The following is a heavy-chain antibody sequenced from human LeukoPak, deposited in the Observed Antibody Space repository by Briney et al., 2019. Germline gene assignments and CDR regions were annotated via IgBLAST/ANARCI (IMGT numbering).Heavy chain of an antibody. D-gene: IGHD3-22*01. J-gene: IGHJ4*02. CDR3: AKTPRIVVVPYFDY. V-gene: IGHV3-23*01. CDR1: GFTFSSYA. CDR2: ISGSGGST. Sequence: PGGSLRLSCAASGFTFSSYAMSWVRQAPGKGLEWVSAISGSGGSTYYADSVRGRFTISRDNSKNTLYLQMNSLRAEDTAVYYCAKTPRIVVVPYFDYWGQGTLVTVSS.